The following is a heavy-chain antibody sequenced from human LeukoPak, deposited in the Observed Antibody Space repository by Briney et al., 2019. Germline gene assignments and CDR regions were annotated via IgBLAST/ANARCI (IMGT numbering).Heavy chain of an antibody. J-gene: IGHJ4*02. CDR2: ISPNSGGT. V-gene: IGHV1-2*02. D-gene: IGHD5-24*01. CDR1: GYTFTGYY. CDR3: ARDRYGDGFAHFDY. Sequence: ASVKVSCKASGYTFTGYYMHWVRQAPGQGLEWMGWISPNSGGTNYPQKFQGRVAITRDTSITTAYMDLSRLTSDDTAVYYCARDRYGDGFAHFDYWGQGALVTVSS.